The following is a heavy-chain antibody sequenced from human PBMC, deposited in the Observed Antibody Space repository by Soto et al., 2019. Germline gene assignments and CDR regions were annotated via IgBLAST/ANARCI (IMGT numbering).Heavy chain of an antibody. CDR2: IIPIIGTP. Sequence: SVKVSCKASGGTFRNHVFNWVRQAPGRGLEWMGGIIPIIGTPNYAQKFQGRVTITADASTNTVYLDVSSLRSQDTAVYYCARDLEFRDGNISHLDYWGQGTLVTVSS. J-gene: IGHJ4*02. CDR3: ARDLEFRDGNISHLDY. V-gene: IGHV1-69*13. D-gene: IGHD3-10*01. CDR1: GGTFRNHV.